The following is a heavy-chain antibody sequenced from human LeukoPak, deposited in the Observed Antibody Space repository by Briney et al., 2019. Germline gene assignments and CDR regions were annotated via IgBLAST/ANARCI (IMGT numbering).Heavy chain of an antibody. D-gene: IGHD2-15*01. CDR2: FDPEDGET. Sequence: ASVKVSCKVSGYTLTELSMHWVRQAPGKGLEWMGGFDPEDGETIYAQKFQGRVTMTEDTSTNTAYMELSSLRSEDTAVCHCATAGSGHPFDYWGQGTLVTVSS. CDR3: ATAGSGHPFDY. CDR1: GYTLTELS. J-gene: IGHJ4*02. V-gene: IGHV1-24*01.